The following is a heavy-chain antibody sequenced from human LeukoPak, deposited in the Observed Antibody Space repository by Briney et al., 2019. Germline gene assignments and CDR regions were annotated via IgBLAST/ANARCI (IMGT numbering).Heavy chain of an antibody. J-gene: IGHJ4*02. D-gene: IGHD1-26*01. Sequence: GGSLRLSCAASGFTFSSYAMHWVRQAPGKGLEYVSAISSNGGNTYYANSVKGRFTISRGNSKNTLYLQMGSLRAEDMAVYYCARVDSGSYSFDYWGQGTLVTVSS. CDR1: GFTFSSYA. CDR2: ISSNGGNT. CDR3: ARVDSGSYSFDY. V-gene: IGHV3-64*01.